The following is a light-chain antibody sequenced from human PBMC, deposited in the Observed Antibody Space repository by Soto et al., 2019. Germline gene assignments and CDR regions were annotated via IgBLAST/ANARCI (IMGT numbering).Light chain of an antibody. CDR3: QQRDIWPWT. Sequence: EIVITQYQPTLSVSPWERGTLSSSAIQSVSSNLAWFQQKPGQAPRSLVYGASYRAIGIPARFSGSGSGTEFTLTVSSLEPEDFAVYYCQQRDIWPWTFGQGTKVDIK. CDR2: GAS. CDR1: QSVSSN. J-gene: IGKJ1*01. V-gene: IGKV3-15*01.